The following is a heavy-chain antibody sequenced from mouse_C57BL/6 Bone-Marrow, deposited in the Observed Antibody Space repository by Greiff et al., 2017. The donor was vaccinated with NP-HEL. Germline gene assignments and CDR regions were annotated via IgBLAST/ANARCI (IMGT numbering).Heavy chain of an antibody. CDR2: IWRGGST. Sequence: QVQLKESGPGLVQPSQSLSITCTVSGFSLTSYGVHWVRQSPGKGLEWLGVIWRGGSTDYNAAFMSRLSITKDNSKSQVFFKMNSLQADDTAIYYCAKRDYGSSYDWYFDVWGTGTTVTVSS. V-gene: IGHV2-5*01. J-gene: IGHJ1*03. D-gene: IGHD1-1*01. CDR1: GFSLTSYG. CDR3: AKRDYGSSYDWYFDV.